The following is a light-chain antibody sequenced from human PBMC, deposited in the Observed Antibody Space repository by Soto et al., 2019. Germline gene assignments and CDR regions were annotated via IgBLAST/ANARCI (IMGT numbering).Light chain of an antibody. V-gene: IGKV3-11*01. CDR1: QTINSY. Sequence: IVLTQAPATLSLSPGERATLSCRASQTINSYLAWFQQKPGQAPRLLIYDASYRATGIPARFSGSGSGTDFTLTISSLEPADFAIYYCQQRASWPLTFGGGTKVDIK. J-gene: IGKJ4*01. CDR3: QQRASWPLT. CDR2: DAS.